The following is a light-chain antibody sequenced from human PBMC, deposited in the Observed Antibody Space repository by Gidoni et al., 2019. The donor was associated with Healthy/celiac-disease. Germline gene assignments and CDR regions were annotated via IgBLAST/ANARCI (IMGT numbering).Light chain of an antibody. CDR1: QSVLSSSNNKNY. J-gene: IGKJ1*01. Sequence: IGMTQSPDSLAVSLGERATINCKSSQSVLSSSNNKNYLAWYQQKPGQPPKLLIYWASTRESGVPDRFSGSGSGTDFTLTISSLQAEDVAVYYCQQYYSSPQTFGQGTKVEIK. CDR2: WAS. CDR3: QQYYSSPQT. V-gene: IGKV4-1*01.